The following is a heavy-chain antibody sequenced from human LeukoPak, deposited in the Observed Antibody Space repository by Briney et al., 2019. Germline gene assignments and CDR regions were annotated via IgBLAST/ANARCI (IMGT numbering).Heavy chain of an antibody. Sequence: RPGGSLRLSCAASGFTFSSYGMHWVRQAPGKGLEWVAVISYYGSNKYYADSVKGRFTISRDNSKNTLYLQMNSLRAEDTAVYYCAKDAPTSAFTVTTPLDPFDIWGQGTMVTVSS. CDR3: AKDAPTSAFTVTTPLDPFDI. CDR2: ISYYGSNK. J-gene: IGHJ3*02. CDR1: GFTFSSYG. D-gene: IGHD4-17*01. V-gene: IGHV3-30*18.